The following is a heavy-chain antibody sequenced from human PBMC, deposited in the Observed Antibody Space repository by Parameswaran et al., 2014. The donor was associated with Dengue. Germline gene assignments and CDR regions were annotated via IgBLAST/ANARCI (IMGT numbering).Heavy chain of an antibody. D-gene: IGHD3-3*01. Sequence: VRQAPGKGLEWVSYISSSSSTIYYADSVKGRFTISRDNAKNSLYLQMNSLRDEDTAVYYCARGPVLRFWSGYYTMADWFDPWGQGTLVTVSS. CDR3: ARGPVLRFWSGYYTMADWFDP. V-gene: IGHV3-48*02. J-gene: IGHJ5*02. CDR2: ISSSSSTI.